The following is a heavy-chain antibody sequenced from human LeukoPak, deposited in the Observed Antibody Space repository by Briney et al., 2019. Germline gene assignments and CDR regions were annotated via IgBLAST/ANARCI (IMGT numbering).Heavy chain of an antibody. V-gene: IGHV3-48*04. J-gene: IGHJ6*04. Sequence: GGSLRLSCEASGFTFGTFWMSWVRQAPGKGLEWVSYISSSGSTIYYADSVKGRFTISRDNAKNSLYLQMNSLRAEDTAVYYCAELGITMIGGVWGKGTTVTISS. CDR3: AELGITMIGGV. CDR2: ISSSGSTI. CDR1: GFTFGTFW. D-gene: IGHD3-10*02.